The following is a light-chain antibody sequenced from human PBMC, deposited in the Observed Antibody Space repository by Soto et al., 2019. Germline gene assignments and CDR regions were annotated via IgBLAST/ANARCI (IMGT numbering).Light chain of an antibody. Sequence: QSALTQPASVSGSPGQSITISCTGTSSDVCGYNYVSWYQQHPGKAPKLMIYEVSNRPSGVSNRFSGSKSGNTPSMTISVLQAEDEADYYYSSYTSSSTYVFGTGTKVTVL. V-gene: IGLV2-14*01. CDR3: SSYTSSSTYV. CDR1: SSDVCGYNY. J-gene: IGLJ1*01. CDR2: EVS.